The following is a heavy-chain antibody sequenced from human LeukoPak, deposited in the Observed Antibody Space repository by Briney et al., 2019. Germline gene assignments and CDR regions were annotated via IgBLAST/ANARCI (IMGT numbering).Heavy chain of an antibody. CDR1: GYTFTGYY. CDR2: INPNSGGT. J-gene: IGHJ6*02. V-gene: IGHV1-2*02. Sequence: SVKVSCKASGYTFTGYYMHWVRQAPGQGLEWMGWINPNSGGTNYAQKFQGRVTMTRDTSISTAYMELSRLRSDDTAVYYCAREVAARPYYYYGMDVWGQGTTVTVSS. CDR3: AREVAARPYYYYGMDV. D-gene: IGHD6-6*01.